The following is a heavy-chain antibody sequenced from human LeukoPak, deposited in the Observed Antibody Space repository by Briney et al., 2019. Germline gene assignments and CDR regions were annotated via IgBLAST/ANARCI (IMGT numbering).Heavy chain of an antibody. CDR1: GDSISGYY. J-gene: IGHJ6*02. V-gene: IGHV4-59*01. CDR2: SYYTGYG. D-gene: IGHD1-14*01. CDR3: ARGRNPEYFYGMDV. Sequence: SETLSLTCTVSGDSISGYYWSWIRQPPGRGLEWIGCSYYTGYGNYNPSLKSRVSISVDTSKNQFSLRMTSLTPADAAVYFCARGRNPEYFYGMDVWGQGTTVAVSS.